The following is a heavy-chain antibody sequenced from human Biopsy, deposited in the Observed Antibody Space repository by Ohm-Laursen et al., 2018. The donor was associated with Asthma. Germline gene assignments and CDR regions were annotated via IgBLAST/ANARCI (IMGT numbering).Heavy chain of an antibody. CDR1: GFTVSTNG. Sequence: GSLRLSCTASGFTVSTNGMSWVRHPPGKGLEWVSVIYSGGGTYYADSVQGRVTISRDRSENTLYLQMNSLRAEDTAVYYCAKDERLYYGSDSKYMQPVPLGDWGQGTLVIVSA. D-gene: IGHD3-10*01. CDR2: IYSGGGT. V-gene: IGHV3-53*01. J-gene: IGHJ4*02. CDR3: AKDERLYYGSDSKYMQPVPLGD.